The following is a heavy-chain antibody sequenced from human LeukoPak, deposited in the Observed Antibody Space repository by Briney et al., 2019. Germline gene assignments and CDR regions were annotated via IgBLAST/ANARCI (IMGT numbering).Heavy chain of an antibody. D-gene: IGHD2-21*01. V-gene: IGHV3-30*04. CDR3: AKDFRIGYSAHFDY. CDR2: ISYDGSNK. Sequence: GGSLRLSCAASGFPFSSYAMHWVREAPGKGLEWVAVISYDGSNKYYADSVKGRFTISRDNSKNTLYLQMNSLRGEDTAVYYCAKDFRIGYSAHFDYWGQGALVTVSS. CDR1: GFPFSSYA. J-gene: IGHJ4*02.